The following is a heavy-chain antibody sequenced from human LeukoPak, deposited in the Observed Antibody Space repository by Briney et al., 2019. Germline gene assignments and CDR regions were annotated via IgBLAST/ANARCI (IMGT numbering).Heavy chain of an antibody. CDR2: ISWDSGSI. J-gene: IGHJ4*02. CDR3: AKASRSLVVAPLDY. V-gene: IGHV3-9*03. Sequence: GGSLRLSCAAYGFTFDDYDMHWVRQAPGKGLEWVSGISWDSGSIGYADSVKGRFTISRDNAKNSLYLQMNSLRTEDMALYFCAKASRSLVVAPLDYWGQGTLVTVSS. D-gene: IGHD2-2*01. CDR1: GFTFDDYD.